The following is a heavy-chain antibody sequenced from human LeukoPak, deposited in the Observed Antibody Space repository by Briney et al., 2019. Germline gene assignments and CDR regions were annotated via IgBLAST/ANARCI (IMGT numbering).Heavy chain of an antibody. V-gene: IGHV3-43*01. CDR2: ISWDGGST. Sequence: GGSLRLSCAASGFTFDDYTMHWVRQAPGKGLEWVSLISWDGGSTYYADSVKGRFTISRDNSKNTLYLQMNSLRAEDTAVYYCAKEWHDYSNQVGPWGQGTLVTVSS. J-gene: IGHJ5*02. D-gene: IGHD4-11*01. CDR1: GFTFDDYT. CDR3: AKEWHDYSNQVGP.